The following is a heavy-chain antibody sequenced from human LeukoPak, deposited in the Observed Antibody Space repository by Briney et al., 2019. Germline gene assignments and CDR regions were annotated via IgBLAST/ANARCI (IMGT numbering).Heavy chain of an antibody. D-gene: IGHD4-11*01. CDR3: ARDHRVAYSNYRASDY. V-gene: IGHV1-18*01. Sequence: ASVKVSCKASGYTFTSYGISWVRQAPGQGLEWMGWISAYNGNTNYAQKLQGRVTMTTDTSTRTAYMELRSLRSDDTAVYYCARDHRVAYSNYRASDYWGQGTLVTVSS. CDR2: ISAYNGNT. CDR1: GYTFTSYG. J-gene: IGHJ4*02.